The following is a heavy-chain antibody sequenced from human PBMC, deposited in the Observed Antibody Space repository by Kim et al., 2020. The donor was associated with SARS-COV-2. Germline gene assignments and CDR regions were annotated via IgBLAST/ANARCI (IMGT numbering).Heavy chain of an antibody. V-gene: IGHV1-3*01. D-gene: IGHD4-4*01. CDR3: ARDMNPTVYDY. CDR1: GYTFKNYP. Sequence: ASEKVSCKASGYTFKNYPIHWLRQAPGQRLEWMGWVNAANDKTKYSQKFQGRVTITRDTSANTAYMDLSSLTSEDTAIYYCARDMNPTVYDYWGQGTLVTVSS. J-gene: IGHJ4*02. CDR2: VNAANDKT.